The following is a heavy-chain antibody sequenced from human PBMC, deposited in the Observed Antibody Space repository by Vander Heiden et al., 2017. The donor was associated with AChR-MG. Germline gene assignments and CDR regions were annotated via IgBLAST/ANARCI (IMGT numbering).Heavy chain of an antibody. V-gene: IGHV1-2*02. Sequence: QVQLVQSGAEVKKPGASVKVSCKASGYTFTGYYMHWVRQAPGQGLEWMGWINPNSGGTNYAQKFQGRVTMTRDTSISTAYMELSRLRSDDTAVYYCARDDNKGEMATILLEYNWFDPWGQGTLVTVSS. CDR2: INPNSGGT. J-gene: IGHJ5*02. CDR1: GYTFTGYY. CDR3: ARDDNKGEMATILLEYNWFDP. D-gene: IGHD5-12*01.